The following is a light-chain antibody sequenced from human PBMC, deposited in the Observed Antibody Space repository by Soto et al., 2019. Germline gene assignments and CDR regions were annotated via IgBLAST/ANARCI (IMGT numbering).Light chain of an antibody. J-gene: IGLJ3*02. CDR2: GNN. CDR1: SSSIGAGYD. Sequence: QSVLTQPPSVSGAPGQRVTISCTGSSSSIGAGYDVHWYHQLPGAAPKLLVSGNNNRPSGVPDRFSASKSGTSASLAITGLQTEDEAQYYCQAYDYSLTASVFGGGTKLTVL. CDR3: QAYDYSLTASV. V-gene: IGLV1-40*01.